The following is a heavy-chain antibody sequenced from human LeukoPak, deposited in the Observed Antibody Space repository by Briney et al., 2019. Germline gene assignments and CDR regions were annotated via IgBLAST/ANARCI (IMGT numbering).Heavy chain of an antibody. Sequence: SQTLSLTCTVSGDSISSGGYYWSWIRQPPGKGLEWIGYIYHSGSTYYNPSLKSRVTISVDRSKNQFSLKLSSVTAADTAVYYCARDLGSGSYFRLPDAFDIWGQGTMVTVSS. V-gene: IGHV4-30-2*01. J-gene: IGHJ3*02. CDR3: ARDLGSGSYFRLPDAFDI. D-gene: IGHD1-26*01. CDR1: GDSISSGGYY. CDR2: IYHSGST.